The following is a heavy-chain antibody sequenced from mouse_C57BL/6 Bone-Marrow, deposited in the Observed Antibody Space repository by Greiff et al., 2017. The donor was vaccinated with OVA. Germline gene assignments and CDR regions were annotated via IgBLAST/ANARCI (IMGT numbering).Heavy chain of an antibody. Sequence: QVQLQQSGAELVKPGASVKISCKASGYAFSSYWMNWVKQRPGKGLEWIGQIYPGDGDTNYTGKFKGKATLTADKSSSTAYMQLSSLTSEDSAVYFCARSGIATVVAAGAFDYWGQGTTLTVSS. J-gene: IGHJ2*01. D-gene: IGHD1-1*01. CDR3: ARSGIATVVAAGAFDY. V-gene: IGHV1-80*01. CDR1: GYAFSSYW. CDR2: IYPGDGDT.